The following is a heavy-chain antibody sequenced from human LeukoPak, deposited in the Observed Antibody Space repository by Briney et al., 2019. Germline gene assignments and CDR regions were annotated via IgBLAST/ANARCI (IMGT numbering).Heavy chain of an antibody. Sequence: ASVKVSCKASGYTFTSYGISWVRQAPGQGLEWMGWISAYNGNTNYAQKLQGRVTMTTDTSTSTVYMELRSLRSDDTAVYYCARRAGATSDFDYWGQGTLVTVSS. V-gene: IGHV1-18*01. CDR2: ISAYNGNT. CDR1: GYTFTSYG. CDR3: ARRAGATSDFDY. D-gene: IGHD1-26*01. J-gene: IGHJ4*02.